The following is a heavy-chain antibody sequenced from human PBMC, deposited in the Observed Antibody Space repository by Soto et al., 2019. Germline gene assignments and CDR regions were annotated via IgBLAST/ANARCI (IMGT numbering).Heavy chain of an antibody. D-gene: IGHD4-17*01. J-gene: IGHJ3*01. Sequence: QVQLQESGPGLVKPSETLSLTCTVSNGSIINYYWSWIRQPPGKGLEWIGFIYYSGSTNYNPYLRGGFTMSVDMSRNHLSLRLNSWPAADTACYTCGSLLALATTTGAADDRWRQGTIVTVSS. CDR3: GSLLALATTTGAADDR. CDR2: IYYSGST. V-gene: IGHV4-59*01. CDR1: NGSIINYY.